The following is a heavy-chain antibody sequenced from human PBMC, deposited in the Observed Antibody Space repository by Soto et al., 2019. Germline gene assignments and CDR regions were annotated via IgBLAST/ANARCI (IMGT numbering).Heavy chain of an antibody. J-gene: IGHJ2*01. CDR1: GGSINNNDYY. CDR3: ARMSYFYDKWYFDI. CDR2: VYYSGSS. Sequence: QLQESGPGLVKPSQTLSLTCSVSGGSINNNDYYWSWIRQTPGKGLEWIGYVYYSGSSDYIPSLKSRLSMSIDKSKNQFHLKLKSVPAADTATYFCARMSYFYDKWYFDIWCRGTLVTVS. D-gene: IGHD3-22*01. V-gene: IGHV4-30-4*01.